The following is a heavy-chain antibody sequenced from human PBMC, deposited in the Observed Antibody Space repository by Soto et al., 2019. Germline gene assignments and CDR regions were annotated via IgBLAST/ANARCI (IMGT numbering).Heavy chain of an antibody. CDR1: GFTFRHYA. V-gene: IGHV3-23*01. CDR2: ISVGGNAA. J-gene: IGHJ6*01. Sequence: PGGSLRLSCATSGFTFRHYAMSWVRQAPGKGLEWVSGISVGGNAAYYADSVKGRFTISRDNSKNTLFLQINSLRAEDSAVYYCANSPTWWYGDIKSNYRMDLWGQGTTVTVSS. D-gene: IGHD3-10*01. CDR3: ANSPTWWYGDIKSNYRMDL.